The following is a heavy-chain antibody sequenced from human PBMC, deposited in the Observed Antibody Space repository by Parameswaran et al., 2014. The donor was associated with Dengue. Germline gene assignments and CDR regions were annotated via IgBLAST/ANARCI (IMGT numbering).Heavy chain of an antibody. J-gene: IGHJ4*02. CDR2: ISGYNGHT. CDR3: ARDLGYTKSLLFDY. V-gene: IGHV1-18*01. D-gene: IGHD2-2*02. Sequence: WVRQAPGQGLEWMGWISGYNGHTNYAQKFQGRVTMTTDTSTSTAYMELRSLRFDDTAVYYCARDLGYTKSLLFDYWGQGTLVTVSS.